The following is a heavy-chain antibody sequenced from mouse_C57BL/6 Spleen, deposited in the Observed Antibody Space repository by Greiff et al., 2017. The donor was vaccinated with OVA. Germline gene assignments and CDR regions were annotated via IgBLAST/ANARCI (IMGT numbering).Heavy chain of an antibody. J-gene: IGHJ3*01. CDR3: TRFGNHTFAY. CDR1: GYTFTDYE. D-gene: IGHD2-1*01. Sequence: VQLQESGAELVRPGASVTLSCKASGYTFTDYEMHWVKQTPVHGLEWIGAIDPETGGTDYNQKFKGKAILTADKSSSTAYMERRSLTSEDSAVSYCTRFGNHTFAYWGQGTLVTVSA. V-gene: IGHV1-15*01. CDR2: IDPETGGT.